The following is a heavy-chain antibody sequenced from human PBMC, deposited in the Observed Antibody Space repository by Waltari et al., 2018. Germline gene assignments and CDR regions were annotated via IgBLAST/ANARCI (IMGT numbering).Heavy chain of an antibody. V-gene: IGHV1-2*02. CDR1: GYTFTGYY. CDR2: INPNSGGT. Sequence: QVQLVQSGAEVKKPGASVKVSCKASGYTFTGYYMHWVRQAPGQGLEWMGWINPNSGGTNYAQKFQGRVTMTRDTSISTAYMELSRLRSDDTAVYYCARVGGIAVAGTSFWFDPWGQGTLVTVSS. J-gene: IGHJ5*02. D-gene: IGHD6-19*01. CDR3: ARVGGIAVAGTSFWFDP.